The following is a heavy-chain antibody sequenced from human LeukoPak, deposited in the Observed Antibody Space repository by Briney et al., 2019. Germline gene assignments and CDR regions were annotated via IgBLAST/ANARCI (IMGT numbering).Heavy chain of an antibody. V-gene: IGHV1-2*05. D-gene: IGHD1-7*01. Sequence: ASVKVSCKASGYTFTGYYMHWVRQAPGQGLEWMGRINPNSGGTNYAQKFQGRVTMTRDTSISTAYMELSRLRSDDTVVYYCARGRAGTNDDWFDPWGQGTLVTVSS. CDR3: ARGRAGTNDDWFDP. CDR1: GYTFTGYY. J-gene: IGHJ5*02. CDR2: INPNSGGT.